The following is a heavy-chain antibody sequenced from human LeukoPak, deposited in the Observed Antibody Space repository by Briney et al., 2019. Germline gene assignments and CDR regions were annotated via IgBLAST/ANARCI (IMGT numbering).Heavy chain of an antibody. V-gene: IGHV5-51*01. CDR3: ARRRYYDSSGYFDY. J-gene: IGHJ4*02. CDR2: VYPGDSDT. Sequence: GESLKISCKGSGYSFTSYLIGWVRQMPVKGLEWMGIVYPGDSDTRYSPSFQGQVTISADKSISTAYLQWSSLKASDTAMYYCARRRYYDSSGYFDYWGQGTLVTVSS. D-gene: IGHD3-22*01. CDR1: GYSFTSYL.